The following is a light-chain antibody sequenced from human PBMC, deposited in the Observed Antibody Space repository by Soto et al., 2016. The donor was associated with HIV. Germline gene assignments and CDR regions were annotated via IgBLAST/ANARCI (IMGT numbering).Light chain of an antibody. V-gene: IGKV1-39*01. CDR3: QQSSRTPRT. CDR2: DAS. CDR1: QSISTY. J-gene: IGKJ1*01. Sequence: DIQMTQSPSSLSLSIGGRVSITCRASQSISTYLHWYQQKPGRAPKLLIYDASSLQRGVPSRFSGRGSGTDFTLTISDLQHEDLATYYCQQSSRTPRTFGQGTKVEI.